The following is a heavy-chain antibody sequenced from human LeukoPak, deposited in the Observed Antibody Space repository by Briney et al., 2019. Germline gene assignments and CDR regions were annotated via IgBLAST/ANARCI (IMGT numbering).Heavy chain of an antibody. CDR2: IYYSGST. V-gene: IGHV4-59*12. Sequence: SGTLSLTCTVSGGSISNYSWSWIRQPPGKGLEWIGYIYYSGSTNYNPSLKSRVTISVDTSKNQFSLKLSSVTAADTAVYYCARWIYDILTGYPHYFDYWGQGTLVTVSS. D-gene: IGHD3-9*01. CDR3: ARWIYDILTGYPHYFDY. J-gene: IGHJ4*02. CDR1: GGSISNYS.